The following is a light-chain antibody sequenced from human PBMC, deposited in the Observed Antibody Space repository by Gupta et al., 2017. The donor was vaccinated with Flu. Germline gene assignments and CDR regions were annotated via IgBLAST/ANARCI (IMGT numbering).Light chain of an antibody. J-gene: IGLJ1*01. Sequence: SITISCTGTRGDIGDYKYVSWYQQDPGKAPKLIIYEVINRPSRVSHRFSGSKSGNTASLTISGLQAEDEADYFCSSYTTSSTLVFGAGTTVTVL. CDR3: SSYTTSSTLV. CDR2: EVI. V-gene: IGLV2-14*01. CDR1: RGDIGDYKY.